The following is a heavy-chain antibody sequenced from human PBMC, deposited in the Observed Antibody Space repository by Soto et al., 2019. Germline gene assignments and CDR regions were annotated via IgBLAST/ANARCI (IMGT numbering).Heavy chain of an antibody. D-gene: IGHD6-19*01. CDR3: AKVRGGVAVAGTDAFDI. CDR1: GFTFSSYA. CDR2: ISGSGGST. Sequence: GGSLRLSCAASGFTFSSYAMSWVRQAPGKGLEWVSAISGSGGSTYYADSVKGRFTISRDNSKNTLYLQMNSLRAEDTAVYYCAKVRGGVAVAGTDAFDIGGQGTMVTISS. V-gene: IGHV3-23*01. J-gene: IGHJ3*02.